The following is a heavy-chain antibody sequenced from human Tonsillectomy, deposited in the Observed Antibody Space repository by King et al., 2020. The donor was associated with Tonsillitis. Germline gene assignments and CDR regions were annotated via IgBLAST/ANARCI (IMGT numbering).Heavy chain of an antibody. CDR3: ARGATGPTY. D-gene: IGHD1/OR15-1a*01. Sequence: VQLVESGGGVVQPGRSLRLSCAASGFTFSTYGMHWVRQAPGKGLQWVAVLWADGSNKYYADSVKGRFTISRDNSKNTLYLQMNSLRAEDTAVYYCARGATGPTYWGQGTLVTVSS. CDR2: LWADGSNK. J-gene: IGHJ4*02. CDR1: GFTFSTYG. V-gene: IGHV3-33*01.